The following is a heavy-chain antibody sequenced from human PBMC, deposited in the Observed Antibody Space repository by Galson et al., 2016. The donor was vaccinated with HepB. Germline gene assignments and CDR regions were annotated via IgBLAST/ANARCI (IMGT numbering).Heavy chain of an antibody. CDR2: ISWNSGSI. J-gene: IGHJ6*02. CDR1: GFTFDDYA. D-gene: IGHD5-18*01. V-gene: IGHV3-9*01. CDR3: AKVDTAMVTYYYGMDV. Sequence: SLRLSCAASGFTFDDYAMHWVRQAPGKGLEWVSGISWNSGSIGYADSMKGRFTISRDNAKNSLYLQMNSLRAEDTALYYCAKVDTAMVTYYYGMDVWGQGTTVTVSS.